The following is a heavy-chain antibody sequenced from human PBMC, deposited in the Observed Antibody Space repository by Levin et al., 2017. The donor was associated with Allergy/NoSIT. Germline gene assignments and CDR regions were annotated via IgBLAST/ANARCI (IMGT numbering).Heavy chain of an antibody. J-gene: IGHJ4*02. CDR2: IRTSGDTI. CDR1: GFTFSDYY. CDR3: TRGERAGFWTGFSETFDF. Sequence: SCAASGFTFSDYYMSWIRQAPGKGLEWISFIRTSGDTIYADSVKGRFTISRDNAKNSLYLHMNSLRAEDTALYYCTRGERAGFWTGFSETFDFWGQGTLVTVSS. V-gene: IGHV3-11*01. D-gene: IGHD3/OR15-3a*01.